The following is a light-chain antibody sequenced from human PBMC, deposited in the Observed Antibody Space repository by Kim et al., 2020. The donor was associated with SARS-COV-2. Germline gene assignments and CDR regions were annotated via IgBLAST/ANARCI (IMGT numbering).Light chain of an antibody. Sequence: SSELTQDPAVSVALGQTVRITCQGDSLRSYDASWYQQKPGQAPVLVIYGKNNRPSGIPDRFAGSSSGNTASLSITGAQAEDEADYYCNSRDSSGNHYVFG. CDR3: NSRDSSGNHYV. CDR2: GKN. V-gene: IGLV3-19*01. J-gene: IGLJ1*01. CDR1: SLRSYD.